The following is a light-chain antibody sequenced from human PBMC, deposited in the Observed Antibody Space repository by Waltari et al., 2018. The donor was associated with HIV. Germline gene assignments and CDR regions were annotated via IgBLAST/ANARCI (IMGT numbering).Light chain of an antibody. CDR1: TPHIGTNI. Sequence: QSVLTQPPSASGTPGQSVTISCSGTTPHIGTNIFHWYQQFPGTAPKLLLDRHNKRPAGVPDRFSGSKSGTSASLDISGLRSDDEAEYYCAAWDDTLTVVFGGGTKLTVL. J-gene: IGLJ2*01. CDR2: RHN. CDR3: AAWDDTLTVV. V-gene: IGLV1-47*01.